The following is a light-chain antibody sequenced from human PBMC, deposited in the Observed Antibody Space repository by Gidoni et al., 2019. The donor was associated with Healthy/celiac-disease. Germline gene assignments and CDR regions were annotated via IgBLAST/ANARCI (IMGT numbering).Light chain of an antibody. Sequence: DIQMTQSPSSLSASVGDRVTITCQASQDISNYLNWYQQKPGKAPKLLIYDASNLETAVPSRFSGSGSGTDFTFTISSLQPEDIATYYCQQYDNLPPYTFGQXTKLEIK. J-gene: IGKJ2*01. CDR1: QDISNY. V-gene: IGKV1-33*01. CDR2: DAS. CDR3: QQYDNLPPYT.